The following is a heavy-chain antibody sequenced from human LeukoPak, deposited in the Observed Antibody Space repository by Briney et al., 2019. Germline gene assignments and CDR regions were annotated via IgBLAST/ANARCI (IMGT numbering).Heavy chain of an antibody. D-gene: IGHD2-2*01. Sequence: GRSLRLSCAASGFTFSSYAMHWVRQAPGKGLEWVAVISYDGSNKYYADSVKGRFTISRDNSKNTLYLQMNSLRAEDTAVYYCASIGYCSSTSCRSRDYWGQGTLVTVSS. J-gene: IGHJ4*02. CDR1: GFTFSSYA. CDR2: ISYDGSNK. CDR3: ASIGYCSSTSCRSRDY. V-gene: IGHV3-30-3*01.